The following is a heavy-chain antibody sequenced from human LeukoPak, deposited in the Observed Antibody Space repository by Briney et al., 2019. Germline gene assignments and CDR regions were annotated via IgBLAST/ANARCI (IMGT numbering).Heavy chain of an antibody. CDR1: GGSISSGDSY. Sequence: PSETLSLTCAVSGGSISSGDSYWSWIRQPPGKGLEWIGDIYHSGSTYYNPSLKSRVTISVDRSKNQFSLKLSSVTAADTAVYYCARESLSYDGCFDYWGQGTLVTVSS. CDR3: ARESLSYDGCFDY. CDR2: IYHSGST. V-gene: IGHV4-30-4*01. D-gene: IGHD5-18*01. J-gene: IGHJ4*02.